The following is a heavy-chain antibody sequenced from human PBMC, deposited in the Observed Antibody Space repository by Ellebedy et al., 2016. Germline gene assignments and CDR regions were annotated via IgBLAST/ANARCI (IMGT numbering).Heavy chain of an antibody. CDR2: IYYSGGT. V-gene: IGHV4-59*01. Sequence: SETLSLTCTVSGGSISSYYWSWIRQPPGKGLEWIGYIYYSGGTNYNPSLKSRVTISVDTSKNQFSLKLSSVTAADTAVYYCARGWKQLWFGYYYGMDVWGQGTTVTVSS. D-gene: IGHD5-18*01. CDR1: GGSISSYY. J-gene: IGHJ6*02. CDR3: ARGWKQLWFGYYYGMDV.